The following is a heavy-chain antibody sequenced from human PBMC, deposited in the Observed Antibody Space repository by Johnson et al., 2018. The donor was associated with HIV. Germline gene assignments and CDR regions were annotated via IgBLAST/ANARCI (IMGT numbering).Heavy chain of an antibody. Sequence: HVQLVESGGGLVQPGESPRLSCVVSGFTFSTYAMHWVRQAPGKGLEWVAAISYDGSNKYYADSVKGRFTISRDNSKNTLYLQMNSLRDEDTAMYYCAKNFRGGIVATGDAFDTWGQGTMVTVSS. CDR3: AKNFRGGIVATGDAFDT. J-gene: IGHJ3*02. CDR2: ISYDGSNK. D-gene: IGHD6-13*01. CDR1: GFTFSTYA. V-gene: IGHV3-30*18.